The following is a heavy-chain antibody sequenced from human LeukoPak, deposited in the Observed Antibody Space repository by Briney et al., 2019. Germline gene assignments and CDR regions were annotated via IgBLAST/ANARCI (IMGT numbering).Heavy chain of an antibody. D-gene: IGHD4-17*01. Sequence: GGSLRLSCAASGSTFSSYWMSWVRQAPGKGLEWVANIKQDGSERYYVDSVKGRFTIYRDNAKNSLYLQMNSLRAEDTAVYYCASAHYGDYKGFANLNFWGQGTLVTVSS. V-gene: IGHV3-7*01. J-gene: IGHJ4*02. CDR3: ASAHYGDYKGFANLNF. CDR2: IKQDGSER. CDR1: GSTFSSYW.